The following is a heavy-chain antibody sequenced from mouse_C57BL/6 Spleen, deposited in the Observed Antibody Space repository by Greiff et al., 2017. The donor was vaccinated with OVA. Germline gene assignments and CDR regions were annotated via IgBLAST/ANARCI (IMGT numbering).Heavy chain of an antibody. CDR3: ARRIFITTVVATDYFDY. Sequence: QVQLKQPGAELVKPGASVKLSCKASGYTFTSYWMHWVKQRPGQGLEWIGMIHPNSGSTNYNEKFKSKATLTVDKSSSTAYMQLSSLTSEDSAVYYCARRIFITTVVATDYFDYWGQGTTLTVSS. J-gene: IGHJ2*01. CDR2: IHPNSGST. V-gene: IGHV1-64*01. D-gene: IGHD1-1*01. CDR1: GYTFTSYW.